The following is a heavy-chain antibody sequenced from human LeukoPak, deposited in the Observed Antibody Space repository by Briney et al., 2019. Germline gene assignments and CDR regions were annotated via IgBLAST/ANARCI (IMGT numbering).Heavy chain of an antibody. CDR1: GFTFDDYA. D-gene: IGHD2-15*01. Sequence: PGGSLRLSCSASGFTFDDYAMHWVRQAPGQGLEWVSLISGDGGSTYYADSVKGRFTISRDNSKNSLYLQMNSLRTEDTALYYCAKDMRCSGGSCYSRLLDYWGQGTLVTVSS. J-gene: IGHJ4*02. CDR3: AKDMRCSGGSCYSRLLDY. V-gene: IGHV3-43*02. CDR2: ISGDGGST.